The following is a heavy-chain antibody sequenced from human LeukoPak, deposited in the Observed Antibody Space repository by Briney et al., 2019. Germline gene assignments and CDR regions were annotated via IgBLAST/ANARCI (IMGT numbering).Heavy chain of an antibody. CDR2: TNWDGAST. CDR3: GRVHCSTTSCFDYYDYYIDE. D-gene: IGHD2-2*01. V-gene: IGHV3-20*04. J-gene: IGHJ6*03. Sequence: TGGSLRLSCAASGFRFDDYGMSWLRHVPGKGLEWVCGTNWDGASTGYADSVKGRFTISRDNVKNFLYLQMNSLRVEDTALYFCGRVHCSTTSCFDYYDYYIDEWGKGTTVTV. CDR1: GFRFDDYG.